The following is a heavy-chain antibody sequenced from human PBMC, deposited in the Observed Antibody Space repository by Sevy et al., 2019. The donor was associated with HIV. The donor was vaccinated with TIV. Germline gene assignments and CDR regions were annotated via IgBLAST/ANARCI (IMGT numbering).Heavy chain of an antibody. Sequence: SETLSLTCTVSGGSITSLYWGWIRQPPGKGLEWIANVYYIGNTNYSPSLKSRVTISLDTSKNQFSLKLSSVTAADTAVYYCARHCSSISCSHAFDIWGLGTMVTVSS. CDR2: VYYIGNT. D-gene: IGHD2-2*01. V-gene: IGHV4-59*08. J-gene: IGHJ3*02. CDR1: GGSITSLY. CDR3: ARHCSSISCSHAFDI.